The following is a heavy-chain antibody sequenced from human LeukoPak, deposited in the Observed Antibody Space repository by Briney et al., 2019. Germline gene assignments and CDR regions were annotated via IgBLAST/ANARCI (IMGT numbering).Heavy chain of an antibody. CDR2: IKQDRSEK. Sequence: GGSLRLSCAASGFTFSNYWMSWVREAPGEGLEWVANIKQDRSEKYYVDSVKGRFTISRDNAKNSLHLQMNSLRAEDTAVYYCAGWLQFGYWGQGTLDTVSS. CDR3: AGWLQFGY. J-gene: IGHJ4*02. D-gene: IGHD5-24*01. V-gene: IGHV3-7*01. CDR1: GFTFSNYW.